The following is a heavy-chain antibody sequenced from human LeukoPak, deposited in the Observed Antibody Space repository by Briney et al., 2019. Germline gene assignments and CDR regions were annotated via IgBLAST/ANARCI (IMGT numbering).Heavy chain of an antibody. CDR1: GYTLSELS. CDR2: FDPEDGET. CDR3: ATDEDYGGNAKVY. J-gene: IGHJ4*02. V-gene: IGHV1-24*01. D-gene: IGHD4-23*01. Sequence: GASVKVSCKGSGYTLSELSMHWVRQAPGKGLEWMGGFDPEDGETIYAQKFQGRVTMTEDTSTDTAYMELSSLRSEDTAVYYCATDEDYGGNAKVYWGEGTLVTVSS.